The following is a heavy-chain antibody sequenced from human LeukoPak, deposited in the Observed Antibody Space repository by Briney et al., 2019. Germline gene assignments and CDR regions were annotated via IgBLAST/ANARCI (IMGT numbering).Heavy chain of an antibody. J-gene: IGHJ4*02. CDR3: AGLVGRYSSGLYYYYFDY. CDR1: GDSINSLDL. CDR2: MNLSGTT. Sequence: PETLSLTCAVSGDSINSLDLWSWVRQPPGKGLGWIGEMNLSGTTHSNPSVKSRVTISIDKSKNQFFLNLSSVTAADTAVYYCAGLVGRYSSGLYYYYFDYWGQGTLVTVSS. V-gene: IGHV4-4*03. D-gene: IGHD3-22*01.